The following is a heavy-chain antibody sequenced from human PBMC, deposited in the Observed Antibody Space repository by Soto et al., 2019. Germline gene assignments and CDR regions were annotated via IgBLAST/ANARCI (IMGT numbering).Heavy chain of an antibody. D-gene: IGHD2-8*01. CDR3: ARDVYEILGRVVRRLDS. CDR1: GFTFGDYW. J-gene: IGHJ4*02. CDR2: LKRDGRER. V-gene: IGHV3-7*03. Sequence: PGGSLRLSCAASGFTFGDYWITWVRQAPWKGLEWVANLKRDGRERYYVDSVKGRFSVSRDNAKNSLYLQMNNLRPEDTAVYYCARDVYEILGRVVRRLDSWGQGALVTVSS.